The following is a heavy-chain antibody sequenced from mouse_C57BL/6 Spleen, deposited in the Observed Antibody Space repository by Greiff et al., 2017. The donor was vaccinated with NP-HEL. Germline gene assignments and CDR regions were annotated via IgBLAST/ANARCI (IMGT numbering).Heavy chain of an antibody. D-gene: IGHD1-1*01. CDR3: ANFYYSGSSYVPWFAY. CDR1: GFTFSSYT. J-gene: IGHJ3*01. CDR2: ISGGGGNT. V-gene: IGHV5-9*01. Sequence: EVNVVESGGGLVKPGGSLKLSCAASGFTFSSYTMSWVRQTPEKRLEWVATISGGGGNTYYPDSVKGRFTISRDNAKNTLYLQMSSLRSEDTALYSGANFYYSGSSYVPWFAYWGQGTLVTVSA.